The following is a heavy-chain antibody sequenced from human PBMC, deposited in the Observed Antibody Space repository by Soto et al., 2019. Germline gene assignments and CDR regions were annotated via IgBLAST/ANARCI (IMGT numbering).Heavy chain of an antibody. CDR1: SDSISSYY. J-gene: IGHJ4*02. Sequence: QVQLQESGPGLVQPSETLSLTCTVSSDSISSYYWTWIRQPPGKGLEWIGRISTSGSTNHNPSLKGRVTMSVDTSKNQVSLNLTSVTAADTAVYYCARENILLAASGKRDFDYWGQGTLVTVSS. V-gene: IGHV4-4*07. CDR2: ISTSGST. CDR3: ARENILLAASGKRDFDY. D-gene: IGHD6-13*01.